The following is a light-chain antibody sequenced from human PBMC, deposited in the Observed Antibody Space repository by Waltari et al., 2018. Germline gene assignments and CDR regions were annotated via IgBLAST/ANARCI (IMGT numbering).Light chain of an antibody. V-gene: IGKV4-1*01. Sequence: DIVMTQSPDSLAVSLGERATINCKSSPSVLYSSNNKNYLAWYQQKPGQPPKLLIYWASTRESGVPDRFSGSGSGTDFTLTISSRQAEDVAVYYCQQYYSTPFTFGPGTKVDIK. CDR2: WAS. CDR3: QQYYSTPFT. J-gene: IGKJ3*01. CDR1: PSVLYSSNNKNY.